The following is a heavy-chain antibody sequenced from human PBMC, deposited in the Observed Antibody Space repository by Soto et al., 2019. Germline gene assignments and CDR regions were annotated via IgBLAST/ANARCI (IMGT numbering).Heavy chain of an antibody. J-gene: IGHJ6*02. CDR2: IYPGDSDT. V-gene: IGHV5-51*01. D-gene: IGHD6-13*01. Sequence: PGESLKISCKGSGYSFTSYWIGWVRQMPGKGLEWMGIIYPGDSDTRYSPSFQGQVTISADKSISTAYLQWSSLKASDTAMYYRARHFDSSSWFYYYGMDVWGQGTTVTVSS. CDR1: GYSFTSYW. CDR3: ARHFDSSSWFYYYGMDV.